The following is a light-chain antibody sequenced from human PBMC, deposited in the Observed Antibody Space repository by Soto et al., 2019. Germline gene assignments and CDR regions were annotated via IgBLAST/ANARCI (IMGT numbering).Light chain of an antibody. CDR3: QQANSFPFT. CDR1: QDINNW. Sequence: DIQMTQSPSSVSASVGDRVTITCRASQDINNWLAWYQQKPGKGPKLLIYAASSLQSGVPSRFSGRGSGTDFILTIRSLQPEDSATYYCQQANSFPFTFGQGTRLEIK. V-gene: IGKV1-12*02. CDR2: AAS. J-gene: IGKJ5*01.